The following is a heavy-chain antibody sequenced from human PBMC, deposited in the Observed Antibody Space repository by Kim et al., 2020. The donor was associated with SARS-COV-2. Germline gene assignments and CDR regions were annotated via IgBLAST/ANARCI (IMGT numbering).Heavy chain of an antibody. CDR2: VYHSGST. V-gene: IGHV4-39*01. CDR3: ARLPHDSSGYVDS. Sequence: SETLSLTCTVSGGSISSSFNYWGWIRQPPGKGLEWIGSVYHSGSTYDSPALKSRVTVSVDTSKNEFYLKVTPVTAADTAVYFCARLPHDSSGYVDSWGPGILVTVSS. J-gene: IGHJ4*02. CDR1: GGSISSSFNY. D-gene: IGHD3-22*01.